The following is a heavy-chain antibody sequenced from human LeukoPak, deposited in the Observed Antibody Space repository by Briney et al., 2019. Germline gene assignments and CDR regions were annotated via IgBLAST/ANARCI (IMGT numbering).Heavy chain of an antibody. J-gene: IGHJ6*02. CDR1: TFTFSIYW. CDR2: IKEDGSGT. V-gene: IGHV3-7*03. Sequence: GGSLRLSCEASTFTFSIYWMSWVRQAPGKGLEWVANIKEDGSGTYYLDSVKGRFTISRDNAKKSLYLEMNSLRVEDTAVYYCAREESDGIYYYGMDVWGQGTTVTVSS. CDR3: AREESDGIYYYGMDV. D-gene: IGHD1-14*01.